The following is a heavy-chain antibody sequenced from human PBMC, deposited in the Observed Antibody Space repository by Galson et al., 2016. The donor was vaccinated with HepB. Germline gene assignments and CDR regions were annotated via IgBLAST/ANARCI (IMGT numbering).Heavy chain of an antibody. D-gene: IGHD3-10*01. CDR1: GFTFHEYP. CDR3: AKAQYGSGTFLAIDY. Sequence: SLRLSCAASGFTFHEYPMYWVRQPPGKGLEWVSGISWNSAFIGYADSVRGRFTISRDNAKNSLYLQMNSLRSEDTALYYCAKAQYGSGTFLAIDYWGQGTLVTVSS. J-gene: IGHJ4*02. CDR2: ISWNSAFI. V-gene: IGHV3-9*01.